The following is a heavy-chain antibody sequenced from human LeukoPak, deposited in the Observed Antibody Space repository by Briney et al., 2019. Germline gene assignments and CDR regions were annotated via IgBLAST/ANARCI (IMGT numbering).Heavy chain of an antibody. J-gene: IGHJ4*02. V-gene: IGHV1-46*01. CDR1: VYTFTTYC. Sequence: ASVKVSCNASVYTFTTYCIHWVRQSPGQGLEWMGIINPSGGSTRYAQNFQGRVTMTRDTSTSTVYLELSSLRSEDTAVYYCARGYCSGDCFTLFDYWGQGTLVTVSS. D-gene: IGHD2-21*02. CDR3: ARGYCSGDCFTLFDY. CDR2: INPSGGST.